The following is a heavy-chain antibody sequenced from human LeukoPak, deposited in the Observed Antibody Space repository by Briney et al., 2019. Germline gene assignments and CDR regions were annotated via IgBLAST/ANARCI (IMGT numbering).Heavy chain of an antibody. D-gene: IGHD1-20*01. CDR1: GYTFNNYG. CDR3: ARDMGITGTTYAFDI. Sequence: ASVKVSCKASGYTFNNYGISWVRQAPGQGLEWMGWVTSYNGDTNYAQKFQGRVTMTRDTSISTAYMELSRLRSDDTAVYYCARDMGITGTTYAFDIWGQGTMVTVSS. J-gene: IGHJ3*02. CDR2: VTSYNGDT. V-gene: IGHV1-18*01.